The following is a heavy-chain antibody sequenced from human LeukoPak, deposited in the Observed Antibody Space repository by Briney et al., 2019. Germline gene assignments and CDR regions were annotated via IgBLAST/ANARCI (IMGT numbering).Heavy chain of an antibody. CDR3: ASPQSLGGLDAFDI. V-gene: IGHV4-31*03. D-gene: IGHD3-10*01. CDR2: IYYSGST. Sequence: SQTLSLTCTVSGGSISSGGYYWSWIRQHPGKGLEWIGYIYYSGSTYYNPSLKSRVTISVDTSKNQFSLKLSFVTAADTAVYYCASPQSLGGLDAFDIWGQGTMVTVSS. J-gene: IGHJ3*02. CDR1: GGSISSGGYY.